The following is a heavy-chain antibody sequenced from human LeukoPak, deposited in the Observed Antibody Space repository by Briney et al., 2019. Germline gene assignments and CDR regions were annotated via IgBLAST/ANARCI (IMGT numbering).Heavy chain of an antibody. CDR2: INHSGST. V-gene: IGHV4-34*01. Sequence: SETLSLTCAVYGGSFSGYYWSWIRQPPGKGLEWIGEINHSGSTNYNPSLKSRVTISVDTSKNQFSLKLSSVTAADTAVYYCARGRRYYYGLGSFRFDYWGQGTLVTVSS. CDR3: ARGRRYYYGLGSFRFDY. D-gene: IGHD3-10*01. J-gene: IGHJ4*02. CDR1: GGSFSGYY.